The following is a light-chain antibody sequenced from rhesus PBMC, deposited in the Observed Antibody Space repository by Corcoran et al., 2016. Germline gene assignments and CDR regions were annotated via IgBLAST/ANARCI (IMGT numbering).Light chain of an antibody. V-gene: IGKV1-25*01. J-gene: IGKJ1*01. CDR2: EAS. CDR1: QGITND. CDR3: QHYYSTPRT. Sequence: DIQMTQSPSSLSASVGDRVTITCRASQGITNDLAWYQQKPGETPKLLIYEASSLQSGIPSRFSGSGSGTDFTLTISSRQSEDFATYDCQHYYSTPRTFGQGTKVEIK.